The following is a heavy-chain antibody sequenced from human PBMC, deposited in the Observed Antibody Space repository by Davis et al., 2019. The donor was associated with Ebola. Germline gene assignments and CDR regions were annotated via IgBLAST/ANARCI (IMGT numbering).Heavy chain of an antibody. CDR2: IYHSGST. CDR3: ARGDDGYSGSNQPDY. V-gene: IGHV4-34*01. J-gene: IGHJ4*02. CDR1: GGSFSGYY. Sequence: PSETLSLTCAVYGGSFSGYYWSWIRQPPGKGLEWIGEIYHSGSTNYNPSLKSRVTISVDKSKNQFSLKLSSVTAADTAVYYCARGDDGYSGSNQPDYWGQGTLVTVSS. D-gene: IGHD1-26*01.